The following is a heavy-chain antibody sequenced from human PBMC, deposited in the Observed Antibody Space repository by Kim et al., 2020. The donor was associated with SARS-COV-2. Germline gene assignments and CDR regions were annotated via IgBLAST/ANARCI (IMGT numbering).Heavy chain of an antibody. V-gene: IGHV3-23*01. CDR3: AKLYSSSWYYFDY. J-gene: IGHJ4*02. Sequence: YPDPGKGRFTIAKDNSKNTLYLQMNSLRAEDTAVYYCAKLYSSSWYYFDYWGQGTLVTVSS. D-gene: IGHD6-13*01.